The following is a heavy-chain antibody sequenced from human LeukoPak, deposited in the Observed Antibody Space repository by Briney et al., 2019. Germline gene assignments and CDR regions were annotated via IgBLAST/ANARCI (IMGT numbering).Heavy chain of an antibody. V-gene: IGHV3-30*04. CDR2: ISYDGSNK. CDR3: ARVRRMSTFDY. J-gene: IGHJ4*02. Sequence: TGGSLRLSCAASGFTFSSYAMHWVRQAPGKGLEWVAVISYDGSNKYYADSVKGRFTISRDNSKNTLYLQMNSLRAEDTAVYYCARVRRMSTFDYWGQGTLVTVSS. CDR1: GFTFSSYA.